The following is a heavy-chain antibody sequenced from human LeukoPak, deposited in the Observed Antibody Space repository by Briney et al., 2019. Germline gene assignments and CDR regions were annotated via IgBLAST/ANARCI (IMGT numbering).Heavy chain of an antibody. V-gene: IGHV4-34*01. J-gene: IGHJ3*02. CDR2: INHSGST. D-gene: IGHD1-26*01. CDR3: AGIVGATTRGAFDI. Sequence: PSETLSLTCAVYGGSFSGYYWSWIRQPPGKGLEWIGEINHSGSTNYNPSLKSRVTISVDTSKNQFSLKLSSVTAADTAVYYCAGIVGATTRGAFDIWGQGTMVTVSS. CDR1: GGSFSGYY.